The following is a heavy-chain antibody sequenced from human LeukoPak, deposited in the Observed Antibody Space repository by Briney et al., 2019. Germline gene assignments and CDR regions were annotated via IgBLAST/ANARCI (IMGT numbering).Heavy chain of an antibody. CDR1: GGSISSYY. D-gene: IGHD2-2*01. V-gene: IGHV4-4*07. Sequence: SETLSLTCTVSGGSISSYYWSWIRQPAGKGLEWIGRIYTSGSTNYNPSLKRRVTMSVDTSKNKFSLKLSSVTAAETAVYYCAREKVPAASSLRPHYYYYYYMDVWGKGTTVTVSS. CDR3: AREKVPAASSLRPHYYYYYYMDV. J-gene: IGHJ6*03. CDR2: IYTSGST.